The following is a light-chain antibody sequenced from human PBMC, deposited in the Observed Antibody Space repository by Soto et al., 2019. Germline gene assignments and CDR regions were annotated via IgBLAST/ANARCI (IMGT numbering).Light chain of an antibody. J-gene: IGKJ1*01. CDR1: QSVLYSSNNKNY. CDR2: WAS. Sequence: DIVMTQSPDSLAVPLGERATINCKSSQSVLYSSNNKNYLAWYQQKPGQPPKLLIYWASTRESGVPDRFSGSGSGTAFTLTISSLQAADVAVYYCQQYYSTPWTFGQGTKVEIK. V-gene: IGKV4-1*01. CDR3: QQYYSTPWT.